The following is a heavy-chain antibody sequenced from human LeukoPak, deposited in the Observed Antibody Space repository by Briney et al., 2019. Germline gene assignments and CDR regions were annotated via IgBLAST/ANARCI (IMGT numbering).Heavy chain of an antibody. Sequence: ASVKVSCKASGYTSTSYGISWVRQAPGQGLEWMGWISAYNGNTNYAQKLQGRVTMTTDTSTSTAYMELRSLRSDDTAVYHCARVGIQLSNLLPSDYWGQGTLVTVSS. J-gene: IGHJ4*02. CDR2: ISAYNGNT. V-gene: IGHV1-18*01. CDR1: GYTSTSYG. CDR3: ARVGIQLSNLLPSDY. D-gene: IGHD5-18*01.